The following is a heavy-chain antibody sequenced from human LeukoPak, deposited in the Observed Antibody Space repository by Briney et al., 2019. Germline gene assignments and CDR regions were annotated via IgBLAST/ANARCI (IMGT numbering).Heavy chain of an antibody. D-gene: IGHD2-2*02. CDR2: ISSTSDTI. CDR1: GFAFSRYS. V-gene: IGHV3-48*04. J-gene: IGHJ4*02. Sequence: PGGSLRLSCAGSGFAFSRYSMNWVRQAPGRGLEWISFISSTSDTIYYADSVKGRFTISRDNAKNSLYLQMNSLRAEDTAVYYCARDRLGYCSSTSCYNYWGQGTLVTVSS. CDR3: ARDRLGYCSSTSCYNY.